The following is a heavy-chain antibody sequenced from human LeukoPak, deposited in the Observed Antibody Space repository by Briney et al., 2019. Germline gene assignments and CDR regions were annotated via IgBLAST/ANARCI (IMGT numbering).Heavy chain of an antibody. J-gene: IGHJ4*02. Sequence: GGSLRLSCAASGFTFSSYGMHWVRQAPGKGLEWVAFIRYDGSNKYYADSVKGRFTISRDNSKNTLYLQMNSLRAEDTAVYYCARDREGYYYDSSGYYVYWGQGTLVTVSS. V-gene: IGHV3-30*02. CDR2: IRYDGSNK. CDR3: ARDREGYYYDSSGYYVY. D-gene: IGHD3-22*01. CDR1: GFTFSSYG.